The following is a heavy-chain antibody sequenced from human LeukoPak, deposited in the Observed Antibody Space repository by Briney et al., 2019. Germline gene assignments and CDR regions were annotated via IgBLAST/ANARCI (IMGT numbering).Heavy chain of an antibody. V-gene: IGHV4-39*01. Sequence: PSETLSLTCTVSGGSISGSSYYWGWIRQPPGKGLEWIGSIYYSGSTYYNTSLKRRVTISVDTSKNQFSLKLNSVTATDTAVYYCARRSYYDSSAIFDYWGQGTLVTVSS. CDR3: ARRSYYDSSAIFDY. CDR1: GGSISGSSYY. D-gene: IGHD3-22*01. J-gene: IGHJ4*02. CDR2: IYYSGST.